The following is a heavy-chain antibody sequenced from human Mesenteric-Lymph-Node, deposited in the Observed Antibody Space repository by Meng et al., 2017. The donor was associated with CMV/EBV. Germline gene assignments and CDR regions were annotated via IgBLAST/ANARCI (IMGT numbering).Heavy chain of an antibody. CDR3: ARDMNYYSSGNYYKLFDY. V-gene: IGHV3-21*01. D-gene: IGHD3-10*01. CDR2: IGSSTTYI. Sequence: GESLKISCAASGFTFSSCSMNWVRQAPGKGLEWVSSIGSSTTYIYYADSVKGRFTVSRDNAKNSLYLQMNSLRAEDTAVYYYARDMNYYSSGNYYKLFDYWGQGTLVTVSS. J-gene: IGHJ4*02. CDR1: GFTFSSCS.